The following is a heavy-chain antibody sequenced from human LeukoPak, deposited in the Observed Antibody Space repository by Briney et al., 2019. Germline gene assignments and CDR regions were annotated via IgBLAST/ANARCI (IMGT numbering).Heavy chain of an antibody. CDR2: IWYDGSNK. J-gene: IGHJ3*02. Sequence: GGSLRLSCAASGFTFSSYGMHWVRQAPGKGLEWVAVIWYDGSNKYYADSVKGRFTISRDNSKNTLYLQMNSLRAEDTAVYYCAKDSESSGSYFLDAFDIWGQRTMVTVSS. D-gene: IGHD1-26*01. CDR3: AKDSESSGSYFLDAFDI. CDR1: GFTFSSYG. V-gene: IGHV3-33*06.